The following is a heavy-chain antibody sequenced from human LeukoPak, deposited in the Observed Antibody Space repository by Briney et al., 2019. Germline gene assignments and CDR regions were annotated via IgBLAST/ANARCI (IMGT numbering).Heavy chain of an antibody. CDR3: AKGTREYCSGGTCYPFDF. Sequence: PGGSLRLSCAASGFTFSSHAMTWVRQAPGKGLECVSTITARGTTTQYADSVKGRFTTSRDNSKNTLYLQMNSLRAEDTAVYYCAKGTREYCSGGTCYPFDFWGQGTLVTVSS. V-gene: IGHV3-23*01. CDR1: GFTFSSHA. J-gene: IGHJ4*02. D-gene: IGHD2-15*01. CDR2: ITARGTTT.